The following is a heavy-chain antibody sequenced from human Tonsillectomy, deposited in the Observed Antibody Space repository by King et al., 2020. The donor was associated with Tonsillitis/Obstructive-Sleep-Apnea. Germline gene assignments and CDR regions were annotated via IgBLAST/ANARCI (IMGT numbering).Heavy chain of an antibody. CDR2: LSFVGSNK. CDR1: GFTFSTFA. V-gene: IGHV3-30*04. J-gene: IGHJ4*02. CDR3: AREGDDSSGYYPHEFDY. Sequence: VQLVESGGGVVQPGRSLRLSCAASGFTFSTFARDGVRQAPGKGLKWVAVLSFVGSNKYYPAPVKGRFTISRDHSKNTLYLQMNSLRAEDTAVYYCAREGDDSSGYYPHEFDYWGQGTLVTVSS. D-gene: IGHD3-22*01.